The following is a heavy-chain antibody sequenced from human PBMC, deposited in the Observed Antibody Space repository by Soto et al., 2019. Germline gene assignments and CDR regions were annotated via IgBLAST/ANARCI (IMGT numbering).Heavy chain of an antibody. CDR2: ITASGEKL. CDR1: GFSLSSYA. Sequence: EVQLLESGGGLVQPGGSLRLSCAASGFSLSSYAMTWVRQAPGKGLEWVSGITASGEKLYYADSVKGRFTVSRDNSKNTLYLQIPSLRACDTAVYYCARDCRNSSCSVWAYWGQGLMVTVSS. D-gene: IGHD3-16*01. V-gene: IGHV3-23*01. J-gene: IGHJ4*02. CDR3: ARDCRNSSCSVWAY.